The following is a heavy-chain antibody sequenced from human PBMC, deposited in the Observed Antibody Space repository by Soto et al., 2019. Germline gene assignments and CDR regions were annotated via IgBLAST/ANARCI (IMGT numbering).Heavy chain of an antibody. V-gene: IGHV1-58*02. Sequence: ASVKVSCKASGFTFTSSAMQWVRQARGQRLEWIGWIVVGSGNTNYAQKFQERVTITRDMSTSTAYMELSSLRSEDTAVYYCAVDRSYCSGGSCHNFDYWGQGTLVTVSS. CDR1: GFTFTSSA. CDR3: AVDRSYCSGGSCHNFDY. CDR2: IVVGSGNT. D-gene: IGHD2-15*01. J-gene: IGHJ4*02.